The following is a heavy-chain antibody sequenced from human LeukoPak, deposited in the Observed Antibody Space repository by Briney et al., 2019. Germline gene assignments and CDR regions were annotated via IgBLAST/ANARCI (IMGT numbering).Heavy chain of an antibody. CDR2: ISGGGGST. CDR3: AKDRTVGASYWYFDL. CDR1: GFTFTSYS. Sequence: GGSLRLSCAASGFTFTSYSMNWVRQAPGKGLEWVSTISGGGGSTYYADSVKGRFTISRDSSKNTLLLHMNTLRAEDTAIYYCAKDRTVGASYWYFDLWGRGTLVTVSS. V-gene: IGHV3-23*01. D-gene: IGHD1-26*01. J-gene: IGHJ2*01.